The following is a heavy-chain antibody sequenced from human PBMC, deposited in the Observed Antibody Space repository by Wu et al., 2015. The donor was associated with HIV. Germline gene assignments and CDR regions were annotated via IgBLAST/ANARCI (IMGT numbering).Heavy chain of an antibody. Sequence: QVQLVQSGAEVKKPGASVKVSCKASGYTFTGYSIHWVRQAPGQGLEWMGWINPNSGGTNYAQKFQGRVTMTRDTSISTAYMELSRLRSDDTAVYYCARDPWVRQYDTSGSHPYWGQGTLVTVSS. V-gene: IGHV1-2*02. J-gene: IGHJ4*02. D-gene: IGHD3-22*01. CDR2: INPNSGGT. CDR3: ARDPWVRQYDTSGSHPY. CDR1: GYTFTGYS.